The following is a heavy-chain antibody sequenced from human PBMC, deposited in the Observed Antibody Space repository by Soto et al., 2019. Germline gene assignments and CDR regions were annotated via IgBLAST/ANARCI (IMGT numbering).Heavy chain of an antibody. CDR1: GFTFSDYA. V-gene: IGHV3-23*01. CDR2: ISGSGGTT. J-gene: IGHJ4*02. Sequence: EVQLLESGGGLVQPGGSLRLSCGASGFTFSDYAMSWVRQAPGKGLEWVSGISGSGGTTHYADSVKGRFTISRDDFKNKLYLAMDRLGAEETGVYYCAEVGEPGYDFWSGYYNYFDYWGQGTLVTVSS. CDR3: AEVGEPGYDFWSGYYNYFDY. D-gene: IGHD3-3*01.